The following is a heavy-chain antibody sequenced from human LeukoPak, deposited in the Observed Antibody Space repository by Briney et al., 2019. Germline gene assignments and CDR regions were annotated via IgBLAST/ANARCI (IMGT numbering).Heavy chain of an antibody. CDR1: GFTFSSYA. Sequence: PGGSLILSSAASGFTFSSYAMSWVRQAPGKGLEWVSAISGSGGSTYYADSVKGRFTISRDNSKNTLYLQMNSLRAEDTAVYYCAKDRSSSWYGGWFDPWGQGTLVTVSS. CDR2: ISGSGGST. D-gene: IGHD6-13*01. V-gene: IGHV3-23*01. J-gene: IGHJ5*02. CDR3: AKDRSSSWYGGWFDP.